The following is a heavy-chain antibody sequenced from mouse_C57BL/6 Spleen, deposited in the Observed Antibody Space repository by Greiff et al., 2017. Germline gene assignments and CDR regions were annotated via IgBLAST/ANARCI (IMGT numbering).Heavy chain of an antibody. V-gene: IGHV1-26*01. CDR2: INPNNGGT. D-gene: IGHD2-2*01. Sequence: EVQLQQSGPELVKPGASVKISCKASGYTFTDYYMNWVKQSHGKSLEWIGDINPNNGGTSYNQKFKGKATLTVDKSSSTAYMELRSLTSEDSAVYYCARSGGYDEAWFAYWGQGTLVTVSA. CDR3: ARSGGYDEAWFAY. J-gene: IGHJ3*01. CDR1: GYTFTDYY.